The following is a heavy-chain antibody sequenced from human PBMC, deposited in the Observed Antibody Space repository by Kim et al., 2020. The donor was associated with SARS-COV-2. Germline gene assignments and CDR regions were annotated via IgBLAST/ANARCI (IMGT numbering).Heavy chain of an antibody. J-gene: IGHJ3*02. CDR2: IYYSGST. V-gene: IGHV4-31*03. D-gene: IGHD3-22*01. Sequence: SETLSLTCTVSGGSISSGGYYWSWIRQHPGKGLEWIGYIYYSGSTYYNPSLKSRVTISVDTSKNQFSLKLSSVTAADTAVYYCARDHRSDYYDSSAAFDIWGQGTMVTVSS. CDR3: ARDHRSDYYDSSAAFDI. CDR1: GGSISSGGYY.